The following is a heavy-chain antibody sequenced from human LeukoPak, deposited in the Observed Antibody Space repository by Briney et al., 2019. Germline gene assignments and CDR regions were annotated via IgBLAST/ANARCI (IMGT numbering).Heavy chain of an antibody. D-gene: IGHD5-18*01. CDR1: GFTFDDYA. V-gene: IGHV3-43*02. Sequence: GGSLRLSCAASGFTFDDYAMHWVRQAPGKGLEWVSLISGDGDSTYYADSVKGLFAISRDNSKNSLYLQMNSLRTEDTALFYCAKDKYSYGYNFDYWGQGTLVTVSS. CDR2: ISGDGDST. CDR3: AKDKYSYGYNFDY. J-gene: IGHJ4*02.